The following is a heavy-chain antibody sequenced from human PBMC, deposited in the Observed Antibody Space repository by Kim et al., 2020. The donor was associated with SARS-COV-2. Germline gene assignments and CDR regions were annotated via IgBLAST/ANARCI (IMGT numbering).Heavy chain of an antibody. CDR2: ISSSSGYT. J-gene: IGHJ1*01. V-gene: IGHV3-11*03. D-gene: IGHD6-6*01. CDR3: ATYSSSSSSQY. CDR1: KFTFSDYY. Sequence: GGSLRLSCAASKFTFSDYYMSWIRQAPGKGLEWVSYISSSSGYTNYADSVKGRFTISRDNAKNSLYLKMNSLRTEDTAVYYCATYSSSSSSQYWGQGTLV.